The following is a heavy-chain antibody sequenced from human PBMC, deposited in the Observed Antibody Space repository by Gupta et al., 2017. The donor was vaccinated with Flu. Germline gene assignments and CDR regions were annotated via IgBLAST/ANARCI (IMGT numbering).Heavy chain of an antibody. Sequence: EVQLLESGGDWVQTGGSLRLSCAASGFTFSSYTLSWVPQAPGKGLECVCAIGGSGDTTYYADCVKGRFTISRDNSKNALFLQMSSLRADDAARYCCVKHSYYYGVDVWGQGTTVTVSS. CDR1: GFTFSSYT. J-gene: IGHJ6*02. CDR2: IGGSGDTT. V-gene: IGHV3-23*01. CDR3: VKHSYYYGVDV. D-gene: IGHD4-11*01.